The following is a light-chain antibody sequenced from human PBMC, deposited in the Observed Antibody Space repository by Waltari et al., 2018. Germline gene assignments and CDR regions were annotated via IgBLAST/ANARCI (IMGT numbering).Light chain of an antibody. J-gene: IGLJ2*01. CDR2: RNN. V-gene: IGLV1-47*01. CDR1: SSNIGTNY. CDR3: AAWDASHVV. Sequence: QSVLTQPPSASGTPGQGVTISCSGSSSNIGTNYVNWYQQFPGTAPKLLIYRNNQRPSGVPDRFSGSKSGTSASLAISGLRSEDEAEYYCAAWDASHVVFGGGTKLTVL.